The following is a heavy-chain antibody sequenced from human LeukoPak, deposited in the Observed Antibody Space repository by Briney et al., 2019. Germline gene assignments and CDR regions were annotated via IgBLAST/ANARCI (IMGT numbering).Heavy chain of an antibody. CDR1: GYTFTGYY. D-gene: IGHD5-18*01. CDR2: INPNSGGT. V-gene: IGHV1-2*02. CDR3: ARVSGYSYVPEGINWFDP. J-gene: IGHJ5*02. Sequence: ASVKVSCKASGYTFTGYYMHWVRQAPGQGLEWMGWINPNSGGTNYAQKLQGRVTMTTDTSTSTAYMELRSLRSDDTAVYYCARVSGYSYVPEGINWFDPWGQGTLVTVSS.